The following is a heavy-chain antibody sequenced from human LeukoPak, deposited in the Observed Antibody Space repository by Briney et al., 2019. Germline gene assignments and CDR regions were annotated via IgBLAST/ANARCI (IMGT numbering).Heavy chain of an antibody. CDR2: IYHSGST. CDR1: GGSFSGYY. Sequence: SETLSLTCAVYGGSFSGYYWSWIRQPPGKGLEWIGYIYHSGSTYYNPSLKSRVTISVDRSKNQFSLKLSSVTAADTAVYYCARVPAAAGGWFDPWGQGTLVTVSS. V-gene: IGHV4-34*01. CDR3: ARVPAAAGGWFDP. J-gene: IGHJ5*02. D-gene: IGHD2-2*01.